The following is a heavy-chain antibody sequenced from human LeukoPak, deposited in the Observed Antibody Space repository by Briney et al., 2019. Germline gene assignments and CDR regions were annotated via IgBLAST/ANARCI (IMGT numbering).Heavy chain of an antibody. V-gene: IGHV1-18*01. Sequence: GASVKVSCKASGYTLASYGISWVRQAPGQGLEWMGWISTYNGNTNFAQKLQGRVTMTTDTSTNTAYMELRSLRSDDTAVYYCARDQSRDLLVYHYHMDVWGQGTTVTVSS. J-gene: IGHJ6*02. D-gene: IGHD1-26*01. CDR3: ARDQSRDLLVYHYHMDV. CDR1: GYTLASYG. CDR2: ISTYNGNT.